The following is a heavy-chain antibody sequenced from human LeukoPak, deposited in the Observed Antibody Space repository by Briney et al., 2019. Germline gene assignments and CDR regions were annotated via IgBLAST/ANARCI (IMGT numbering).Heavy chain of an antibody. CDR3: ATVGYSYGYFFDY. J-gene: IGHJ4*02. D-gene: IGHD5-18*01. Sequence: EASVKVSCKVSGYTLTESSMHWVRQAPGKGLEWMGGFDPEDGETIYAQKFQGRVTMTEDTSTDTAYMELSSLRSEDTAVYYCATVGYSYGYFFDYWGQGTLVTVSS. V-gene: IGHV1-24*01. CDR1: GYTLTESS. CDR2: FDPEDGET.